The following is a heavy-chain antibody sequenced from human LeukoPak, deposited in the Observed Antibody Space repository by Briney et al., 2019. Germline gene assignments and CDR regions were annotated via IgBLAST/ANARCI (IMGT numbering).Heavy chain of an antibody. CDR3: ARDTTGTLDY. CDR1: GYSFTSYY. Sequence: GESLKISCKGSGYSFTSYYMHWVRQAPGQGLEWVGIINPSGGSTSYAQKFQGRVTMTRDTSTSTVYMELSSLRSEDTAVYYCARDTTGTLDYWGQGTLVTVSS. D-gene: IGHD1-1*01. CDR2: INPSGGST. V-gene: IGHV1-46*01. J-gene: IGHJ4*02.